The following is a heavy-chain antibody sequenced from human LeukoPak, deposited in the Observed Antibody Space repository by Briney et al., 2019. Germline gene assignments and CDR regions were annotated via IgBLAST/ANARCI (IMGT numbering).Heavy chain of an antibody. J-gene: IGHJ4*02. Sequence: ASVKVSCKASGGTLSSYAISWVRQAPGQGLEWMGRIIPILGIANYAQKFQGRVTITADKSTSTAYMELSSLRSEDTAVYYCARDLGYCSSTSCIDYWGQGTLVTVSS. CDR3: ARDLGYCSSTSCIDY. V-gene: IGHV1-69*04. CDR2: IIPILGIA. CDR1: GGTLSSYA. D-gene: IGHD2-2*01.